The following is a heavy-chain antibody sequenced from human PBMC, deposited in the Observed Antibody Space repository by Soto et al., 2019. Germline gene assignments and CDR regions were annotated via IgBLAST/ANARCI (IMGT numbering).Heavy chain of an antibody. J-gene: IGHJ6*02. CDR1: GFTLNNYR. V-gene: IGHV3-21*06. CDR2: IYSRPNYI. Sequence: GGSLRLSCVASGFTLNNYRMTWVRQGPGKGLEWVASIYSRPNYIHYTEAVQGRFIISRDNAKNSAYLRMNSLRVEGEAVYYCGREKEDEGSSSLRIFCGLDVWGQGTTVTISS. CDR3: GREKEDEGSSSLRIFCGLDV. D-gene: IGHD6-6*01.